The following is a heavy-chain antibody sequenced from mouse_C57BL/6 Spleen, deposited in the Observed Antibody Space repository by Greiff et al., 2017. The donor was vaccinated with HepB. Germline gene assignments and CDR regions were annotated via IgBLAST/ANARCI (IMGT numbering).Heavy chain of an antibody. V-gene: IGHV5-9-1*02. CDR1: GFTFSSYA. J-gene: IGHJ3*01. D-gene: IGHD2-2*01. CDR2: ISSGGDYI. CDR3: TREDYGYDGFAY. Sequence: LVESGEGLVKPGGSLKLSCAASGFTFSSYAMSWVRQTPEKRLEWVAYISSGGDYIYYADTVKGRFTISRDNARNTLYLQMSSLKSEDTAMYYCTREDYGYDGFAYWGQGTLVTVSA.